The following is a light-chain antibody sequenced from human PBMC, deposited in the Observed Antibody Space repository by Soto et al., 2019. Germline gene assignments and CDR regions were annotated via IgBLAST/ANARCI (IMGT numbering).Light chain of an antibody. Sequence: DVVMTQSPLSLPVILGQPASISCRSSQSIVYSNGQAYLSWFQQRPGQSPRRLIYRASNRGSGVPDRFSGSGSGTDFTLQIDRVEAEDVGIYYCMQGTKWPPTFGRGTRVEIK. V-gene: IGKV2-30*01. J-gene: IGKJ1*01. CDR2: RAS. CDR1: QSIVYSNGQAY. CDR3: MQGTKWPPT.